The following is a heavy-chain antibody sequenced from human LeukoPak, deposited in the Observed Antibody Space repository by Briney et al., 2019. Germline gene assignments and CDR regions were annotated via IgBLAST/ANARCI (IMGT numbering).Heavy chain of an antibody. D-gene: IGHD3-22*01. J-gene: IGHJ4*02. CDR1: GGSISSYY. V-gene: IGHV4-59*01. CDR2: VYYSGST. CDR3: ARGSYYYDSSGYSETGEID. Sequence: SETLSLTCTVSGGSISSYYWSWIRQPPGKGLEWIGYVYYSGSTNYTPSLKSRVTISVDTSKNQFSLKLSSVTAADTAVYYCARGSYYYDSSGYSETGEIDWGQGTLVTVSS.